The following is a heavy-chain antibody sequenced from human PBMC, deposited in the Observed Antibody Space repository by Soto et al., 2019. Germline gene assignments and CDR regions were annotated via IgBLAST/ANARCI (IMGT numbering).Heavy chain of an antibody. CDR3: ARDYYDSSGYLAPLDY. CDR2: ISNSGGST. J-gene: IGHJ4*02. V-gene: IGHV3-23*01. Sequence: PGGSLRLSCAASGFTFSRYAMTWVRQAPGKGLEWVSGISNSGGSTYYADSVKGRFTISRDNAKNSLYLQMNSLRAEDTAVYYCARDYYDSSGYLAPLDYWGQGTLVTVSS. CDR1: GFTFSRYA. D-gene: IGHD3-22*01.